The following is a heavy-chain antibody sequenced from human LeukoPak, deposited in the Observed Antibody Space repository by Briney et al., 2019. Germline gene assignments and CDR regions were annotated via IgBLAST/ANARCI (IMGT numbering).Heavy chain of an antibody. CDR2: IYYSGST. Sequence: SETLSLTCTVSGGSISSYYWSWIRQPPGKGLEWIGYIYYSGSTNYNPSLKSRVTISVDTSKNQFSLKLSSVTAADTAVYYCARVDTAVIGYYFDYWGQGTLVTVSS. D-gene: IGHD5-18*01. CDR3: ARVDTAVIGYYFDY. CDR1: GGSISSYY. V-gene: IGHV4-59*08. J-gene: IGHJ4*02.